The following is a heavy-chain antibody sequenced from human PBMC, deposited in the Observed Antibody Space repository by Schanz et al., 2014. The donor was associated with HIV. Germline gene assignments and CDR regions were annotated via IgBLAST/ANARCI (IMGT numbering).Heavy chain of an antibody. D-gene: IGHD2-15*01. CDR2: IWYDGSNK. CDR1: GFTFSSYA. CDR3: ARRSTPGGYYGMDV. V-gene: IGHV3-33*01. Sequence: VQLVESGGRVVQPGRSLRLACAASGFTFSSYAMHWVRQAPGTGLEWVAVIWYDGSNKYYADSVKGRFTISRDNSKNTLYLQMNSLRAEDTAVYYCARRSTPGGYYGMDVWGQGTLVTVSS. J-gene: IGHJ6*02.